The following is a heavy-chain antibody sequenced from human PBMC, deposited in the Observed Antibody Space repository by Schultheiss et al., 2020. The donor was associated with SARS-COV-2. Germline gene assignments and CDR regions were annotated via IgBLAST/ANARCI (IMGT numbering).Heavy chain of an antibody. D-gene: IGHD3-22*01. V-gene: IGHV2-70*12. J-gene: IGHJ5*02. CDR1: GYSISSGYY. CDR2: IDWDDDK. Sequence: QTLSLTCAVSGYSISSGYYWSWIRQPPGKALEWLARIDWDDDKYYSTSLKTRLTISKDPSKNQVVLTMTNMDPVDTATYYCAHSSHGLNYYDSSGYPSWGQGTLVTVSS. CDR3: AHSSHGLNYYDSSGYPS.